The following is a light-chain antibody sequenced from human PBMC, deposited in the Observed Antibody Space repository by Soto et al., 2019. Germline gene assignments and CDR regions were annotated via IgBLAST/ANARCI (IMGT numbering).Light chain of an antibody. CDR1: SSDFGRYNY. J-gene: IGLJ1*01. Sequence: QSALTQPASVSGSPGQSITISCTGTSSDFGRYNYVSWYQQHPGKAPKLIIYGVTNRPSGISNRFSGSKSGSTASLTISGLQPEDEADYYCNSYTTTSTYVFGTGTKLTVL. V-gene: IGLV2-14*01. CDR3: NSYTTTSTYV. CDR2: GVT.